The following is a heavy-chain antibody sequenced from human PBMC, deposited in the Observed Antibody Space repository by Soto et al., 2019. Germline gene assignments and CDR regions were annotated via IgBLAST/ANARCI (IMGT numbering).Heavy chain of an antibody. CDR2: ISYDGSNK. CDR3: ARDSQGVDP. V-gene: IGHV3-30-3*01. CDR1: GFTFSSYA. J-gene: IGHJ5*02. D-gene: IGHD2-8*01. Sequence: QVQLVESGGGVVQPGRSLRLSCAASGFTFSSYAMHWVRQAPGKGLEWVAVISYDGSNKYYADSVKGRFTISRDNSKNTLYLQMNSLRAEDTAVYYCARDSQGVDPWGQGTLVTVSS.